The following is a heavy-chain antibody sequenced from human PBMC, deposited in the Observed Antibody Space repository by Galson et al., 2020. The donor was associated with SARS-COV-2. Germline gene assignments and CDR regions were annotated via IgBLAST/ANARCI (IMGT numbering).Heavy chain of an antibody. Sequence: TGGSLRLSCAASGFTFSSYAMHWVRQAPGKGLEWVAVISYDGSNKYYADSVKGRFTISRDNSKNTLYLQMNSLRAEDTAVYYCARAFGYWYFDLWGRGTLVTVSS. V-gene: IGHV3-30-3*01. CDR1: GFTFSSYA. CDR3: ARAFGYWYFDL. CDR2: ISYDGSNK. J-gene: IGHJ2*01. D-gene: IGHD3-10*01.